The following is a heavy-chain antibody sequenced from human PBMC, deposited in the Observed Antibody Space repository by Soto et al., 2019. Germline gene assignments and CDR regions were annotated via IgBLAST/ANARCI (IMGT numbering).Heavy chain of an antibody. CDR3: ARHKGCDSSGWYYFDY. V-gene: IGHV4-39*01. Sequence: QLQLQESGPGLVKPSETLSLTCTVSGGSISSSSYYWGWIRQPPGKGLEWIGSIYYSGSTYYNPSLKSRVTISVDTSKNQCSLKLSSVTAADTAVYYCARHKGCDSSGWYYFDYWGQGTLVTVSS. CDR2: IYYSGST. CDR1: GGSISSSSYY. J-gene: IGHJ4*02. D-gene: IGHD6-19*01.